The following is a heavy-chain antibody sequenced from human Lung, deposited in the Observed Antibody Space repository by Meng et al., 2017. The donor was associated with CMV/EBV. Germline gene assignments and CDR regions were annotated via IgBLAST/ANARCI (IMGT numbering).Heavy chain of an antibody. J-gene: IGHJ4*02. CDR1: RFSSYT. CDR3: AREGYDYDSGSYYYYFDH. D-gene: IGHD3-10*01. CDR2: ISSSSSYV. Sequence: GESXKISCAASRFSSYTLNWVRQAPGKGLEWVSSISSSSSYVYYADSVKGRFTISRDNAKNSLYLQMNSLRAEDTAVYYCAREGYDYDSGSYYYYFDHWGQGXLVTVSS. V-gene: IGHV3-21*01.